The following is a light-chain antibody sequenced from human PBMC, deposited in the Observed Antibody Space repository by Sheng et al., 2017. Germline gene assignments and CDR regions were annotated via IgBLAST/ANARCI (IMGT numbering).Light chain of an antibody. Sequence: QSALTQPASVSGSPGQSITISCTGTTSDVGAYNYVSWYQQRPGKGPKVIIYDVIQRPSGVSNRFSASKSGNTASLTISDLQAEDEAVYYCSSYTTSYTYVFGGGTTLTV. V-gene: IGLV2-14*01. CDR3: SSYTTSYTYV. J-gene: IGLJ2*01. CDR1: TSDVGAYNY. CDR2: DVI.